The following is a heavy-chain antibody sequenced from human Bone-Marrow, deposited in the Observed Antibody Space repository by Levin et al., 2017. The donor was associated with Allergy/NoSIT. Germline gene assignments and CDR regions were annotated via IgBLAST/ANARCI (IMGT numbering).Heavy chain of an antibody. V-gene: IGHV3-23*01. Sequence: GGSLRLSCAASGFTFSSYAMSWVRQAPGKGLEWVSAISGSGGSTYYADSVKGRFTISRDNSKNTLYLQMNSLRAEDTAVYYCAKDPLGITIFGVVITPDVWGQGTTVTVSS. J-gene: IGHJ6*02. CDR3: AKDPLGITIFGVVITPDV. D-gene: IGHD3-3*01. CDR2: ISGSGGST. CDR1: GFTFSSYA.